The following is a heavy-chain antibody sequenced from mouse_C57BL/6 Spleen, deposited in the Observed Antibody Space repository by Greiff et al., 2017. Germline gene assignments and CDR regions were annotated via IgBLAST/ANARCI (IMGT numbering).Heavy chain of an antibody. CDR2: ISDGGSYT. CDR3: ARKNYDYDWFAY. Sequence: EVKVVESGGGLVKPGGSLKLSCAASGFTFSSYAMSWVRQTPEKRLEWVATISDGGSYTYYPDNVKGRFTISRDNAKNNLYLQMSHLKSEDTAMYYCARKNYDYDWFAYWGQGTLVTVSA. J-gene: IGHJ3*01. D-gene: IGHD2-4*01. CDR1: GFTFSSYA. V-gene: IGHV5-4*03.